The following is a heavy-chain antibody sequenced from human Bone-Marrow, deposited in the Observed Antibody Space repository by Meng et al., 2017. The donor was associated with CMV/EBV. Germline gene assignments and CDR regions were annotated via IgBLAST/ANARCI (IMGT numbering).Heavy chain of an antibody. CDR2: ISYDGSNK. CDR1: GFTFSSYA. J-gene: IGHJ6*02. CDR3: ARTSYYYGMDV. V-gene: IGHV3-30*04. Sequence: GESLKISCAASGFTFSSYAMHCVRQAPGKGLEWVAVISYDGSNKYYADSVKGRFTISRDNSKNTLFLQMNSLRAEDTAVYYCARTSYYYGMDVWGQGTTVTVS.